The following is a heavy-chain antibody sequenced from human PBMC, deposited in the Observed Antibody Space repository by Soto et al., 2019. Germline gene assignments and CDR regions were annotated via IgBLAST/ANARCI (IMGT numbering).Heavy chain of an antibody. J-gene: IGHJ6*02. D-gene: IGHD1-1*01. CDR2: IIPIFGPA. CDR3: ATGSFTSTGGRIGYHYNAMDV. V-gene: IGHV1-69*13. CDR1: GGTFSSHS. Sequence: SVKVSCKSSGGTFSSHSINWVRQAPGQGLEWMGGIIPIFGPANFAKKFQGRVTITADESTTTAYMELSSLTSEDTSVYYCATGSFTSTGGRIGYHYNAMDVWGQGTTVTVSS.